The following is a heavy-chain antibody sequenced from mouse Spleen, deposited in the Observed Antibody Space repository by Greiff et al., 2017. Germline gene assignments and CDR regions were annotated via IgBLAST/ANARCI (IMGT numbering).Heavy chain of an antibody. CDR2: IDPSDSYT. CDR3: ARKGNWDFDY. Sequence: QVQLQQPGAELVMPGASVKLSCKASGYTFTSYWMHWVKQRPGQGLEWIGEIDPSDSYTNYNQKFKGKATLTVDKSSSTAYMQLSSLTSEDSAVYCCARKGNWDFDYWGQGTTLTVSS. V-gene: IGHV1-69*01. D-gene: IGHD4-1*01. CDR1: GYTFTSYW. J-gene: IGHJ2*01.